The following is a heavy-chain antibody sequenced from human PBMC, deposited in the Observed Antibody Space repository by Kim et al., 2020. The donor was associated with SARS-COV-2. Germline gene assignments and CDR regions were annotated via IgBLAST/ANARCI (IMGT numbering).Heavy chain of an antibody. J-gene: IGHJ4*02. CDR2: IDKSGGTL. CDR1: GFTFSDHY. D-gene: IGHD7-27*01. CDR3: ARGHWGLDY. V-gene: IGHV3-11*01. Sequence: GGSLRLSCAASGFTFSDHYMTWIRQAPGKGLEWVSYIDKSGGTLYYADSVKGRFTVSRDDAKSSLYLQMNSLRDEDTAVYYCARGHWGLDYWGQGTMVT.